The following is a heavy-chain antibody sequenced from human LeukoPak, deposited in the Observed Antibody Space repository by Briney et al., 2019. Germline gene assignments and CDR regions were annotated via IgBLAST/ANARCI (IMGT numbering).Heavy chain of an antibody. CDR1: GESFSGYY. D-gene: IGHD2-2*01. Sequence: PSETLSLTCAVYGESFSGYYWTWIRQPPGKGLERIGEIDHIGRTNYNPSLKSRVTISVDRSKNQFSLKLSSVTAADTAVYYCARPRHCSSTTCSGYMDVWGRGTTVTVSS. J-gene: IGHJ6*03. CDR3: ARPRHCSSTTCSGYMDV. V-gene: IGHV4-34*01. CDR2: IDHIGRT.